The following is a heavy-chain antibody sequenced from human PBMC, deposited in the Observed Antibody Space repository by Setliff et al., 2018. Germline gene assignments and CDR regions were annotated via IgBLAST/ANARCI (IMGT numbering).Heavy chain of an antibody. CDR3: ARDSPPRYTGYSDGWAPFDF. J-gene: IGHJ4*02. CDR2: ISAYNGHT. D-gene: IGHD6-19*01. CDR1: GYTFTSYG. V-gene: IGHV1-18*01. Sequence: ASVKVSCKASGYTFTSYGISWVRQAPGQGLEWMGYISAYNGHTNYAEKVQGRIAMTTDTSTNTAYMELRNLRSDDTAVYYCARDSPPRYTGYSDGWAPFDFWGQGTLVTVSS.